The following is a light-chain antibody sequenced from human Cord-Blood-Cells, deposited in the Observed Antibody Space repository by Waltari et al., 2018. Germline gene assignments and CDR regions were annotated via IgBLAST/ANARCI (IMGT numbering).Light chain of an antibody. CDR1: SSDVGGYNY. V-gene: IGLV2-14*01. J-gene: IGLJ2*01. CDR3: SSYTSSSTLV. Sequence: QSALTQPASVSGSPGQPITISCTGTSSDVGGYNYVSWYQQHTGKAPKLMIYDVSKRPSGVSNRFSGSKSGNTASLTISGLQAEDEADYYCSSYTSSSTLVFGGGTKLTVL. CDR2: DVS.